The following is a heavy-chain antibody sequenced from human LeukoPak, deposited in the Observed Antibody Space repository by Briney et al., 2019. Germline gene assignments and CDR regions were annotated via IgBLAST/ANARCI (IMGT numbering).Heavy chain of an antibody. J-gene: IGHJ3*02. Sequence: GGSLRLSCAASGFTFSSYEMHWVRQPPGKGLEWVSSISSSSSYIYYADSVKGRFTISRDNAKNSLYLQMNSLRAEDTAVYYCARVLYDSSGYYPSGDAFDIWGQGTMVTVSS. D-gene: IGHD3-22*01. CDR1: GFTFSSYE. CDR2: ISSSSSYI. V-gene: IGHV3-21*01. CDR3: ARVLYDSSGYYPSGDAFDI.